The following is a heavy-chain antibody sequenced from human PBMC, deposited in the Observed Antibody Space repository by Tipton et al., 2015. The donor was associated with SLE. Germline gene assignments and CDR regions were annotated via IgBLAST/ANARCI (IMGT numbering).Heavy chain of an antibody. CDR3: ARRGSWWYFDL. D-gene: IGHD1-26*01. V-gene: IGHV4-59*11. J-gene: IGHJ2*01. CDR1: GASISTHY. CDR2: ISYTGNT. Sequence: TLSLTCTVSGASISTHYWSWIRQPPGKGLEWIGYISYTGNTNFNPSLKSRVTMSVATSKNQFSLRLTSVTAADTAMYYCARRGSWWYFDLWGRGTLVTVSS.